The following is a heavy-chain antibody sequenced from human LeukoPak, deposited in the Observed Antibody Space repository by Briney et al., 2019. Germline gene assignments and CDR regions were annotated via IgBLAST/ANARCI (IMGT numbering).Heavy chain of an antibody. J-gene: IGHJ4*02. CDR2: ISGSGGST. D-gene: IGHD2/OR15-2a*01. CDR1: GFTFSSYA. CDR3: AKDRGYRWERYVRTTVFDY. Sequence: PGGSLRLSCAAPGFTFSSYAMSWVRQAPGKGLEWVSAISGSGGSTYYADSVKGRFTISRDNSKNTLYLQMNSLRAEDTAVYYCAKDRGYRWERYVRTTVFDYWGQGTLVTVSS. V-gene: IGHV3-23*01.